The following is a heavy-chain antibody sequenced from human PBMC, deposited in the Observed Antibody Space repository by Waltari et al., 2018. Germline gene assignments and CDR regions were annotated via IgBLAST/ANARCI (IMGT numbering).Heavy chain of an antibody. CDR2: VRSRTYGGTT. CDR1: GFTFGDSA. J-gene: IGHJ4*02. Sequence: EVQLAESVGGLVQPGRSLRLSCTPSGFTFGDSAVSWVRQAPGKGLEWVGFVRSRTYGGTTDYAASVKGRFSISRDDSKNIAYLQMNSLKTEDTAVYYCTRGESGYTGYDDFWGQGTLVIVSS. CDR3: TRGESGYTGYDDF. V-gene: IGHV3-49*04. D-gene: IGHD5-12*01.